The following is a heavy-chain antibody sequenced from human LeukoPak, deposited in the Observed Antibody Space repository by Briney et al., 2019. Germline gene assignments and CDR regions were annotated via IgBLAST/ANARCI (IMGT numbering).Heavy chain of an antibody. CDR1: GYSISSGYY. Sequence: SETLSLTCTVSGYSISSGYYWGWIRQPPGKGLEWIGSIYHSGSTYYNPSLKSRVTISVDTSKNQFSLKLSSVTAADTAVYYCARVGKNGSACPVLAPYNWFDPWGQGTLVTVSS. D-gene: IGHD6-6*01. CDR2: IYHSGST. CDR3: ARVGKNGSACPVLAPYNWFDP. V-gene: IGHV4-38-2*02. J-gene: IGHJ5*02.